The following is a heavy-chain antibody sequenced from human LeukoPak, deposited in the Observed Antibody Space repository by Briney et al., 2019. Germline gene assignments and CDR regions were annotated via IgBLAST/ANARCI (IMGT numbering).Heavy chain of an antibody. J-gene: IGHJ3*02. Sequence: GGSLRLSCAASGFTFDDHGMHWVRQVPGKGLQWVSGISWSSGIIGYADSVKGRFTISRDNAKNSLYLQMNSLRAEDTALYYCTKDTGRPTDAITMEDNAFDIWGQGTMVTVSS. D-gene: IGHD3-3*01. V-gene: IGHV3-9*01. CDR1: GFTFDDHG. CDR3: TKDTGRPTDAITMEDNAFDI. CDR2: ISWSSGII.